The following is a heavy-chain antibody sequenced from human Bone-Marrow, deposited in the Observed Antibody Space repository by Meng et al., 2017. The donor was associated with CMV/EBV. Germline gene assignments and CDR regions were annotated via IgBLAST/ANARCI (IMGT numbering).Heavy chain of an antibody. CDR1: GYIFTDYY. J-gene: IGHJ4*02. Sequence: ASVKVSCKASGYIFTDYYIHWVRQAPGQGLEWMGIINPSGGSTSYAQKFQGRVTMTRDTSTSTVYMELSSLRSEDTAVYYCARDPGSSQWELLIPFDYWGQGTLVTVSS. CDR3: ARDPGSSQWELLIPFDY. CDR2: INPSGGST. D-gene: IGHD1-26*01. V-gene: IGHV1-46*01.